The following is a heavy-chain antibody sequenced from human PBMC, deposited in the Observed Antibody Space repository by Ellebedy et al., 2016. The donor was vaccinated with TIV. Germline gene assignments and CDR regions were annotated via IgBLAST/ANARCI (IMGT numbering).Heavy chain of an antibody. D-gene: IGHD4-17*01. CDR2: ISYSGST. CDR1: GGSISNYF. CDR3: ARDPYGDHLFDS. Sequence: MPSETLSLTCTVSGGSISNYFWNRIRQPPGKGLEWSGYISYSGSTNYNPSLKSRVTISVDTSKNQFSLKLNSVTAADTAVYYCARDPYGDHLFDSWGQGTLVTVSS. J-gene: IGHJ4*02. V-gene: IGHV4-59*01.